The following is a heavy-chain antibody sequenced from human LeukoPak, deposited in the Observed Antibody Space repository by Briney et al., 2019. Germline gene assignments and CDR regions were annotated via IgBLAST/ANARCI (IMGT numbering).Heavy chain of an antibody. Sequence: ASVKVSCKASGYTFTSYDINCVRQATGQGVEWMGWMNPNSGNTGYAQKFQGRVTMTRNTSISTAYMELSSLRSEDTAVYYCARADSSGWYGRFGPGWFDPWGQGTLVTVSS. CDR1: GYTFTSYD. J-gene: IGHJ5*02. V-gene: IGHV1-8*01. CDR2: MNPNSGNT. CDR3: ARADSSGWYGRFGPGWFDP. D-gene: IGHD6-19*01.